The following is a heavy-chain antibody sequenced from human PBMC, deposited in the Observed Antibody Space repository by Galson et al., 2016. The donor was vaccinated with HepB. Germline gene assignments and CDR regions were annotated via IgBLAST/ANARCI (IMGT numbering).Heavy chain of an antibody. CDR1: GLSVGSNY. D-gene: IGHD5-24*01. CDR2: IYSGGST. Sequence: SLRLSCAASGLSVGSNYMSWVRQAPGKGLEWVSIIYSGGSTFFADSVKGRFTVSRDNSKNMFYLQMNSLRPEDTAVYYCAKGGLEMAWDWGQGTLVTVSS. V-gene: IGHV3-66*02. J-gene: IGHJ4*02. CDR3: AKGGLEMAWD.